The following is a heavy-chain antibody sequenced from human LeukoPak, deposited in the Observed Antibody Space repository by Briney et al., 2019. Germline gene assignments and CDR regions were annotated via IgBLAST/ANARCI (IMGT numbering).Heavy chain of an antibody. V-gene: IGHV3-48*01. J-gene: IGHJ5*02. CDR1: GFTFSSYE. CDR3: AVQGGQSNWFDP. CDR2: ISGSSSTI. Sequence: GGSLRLSCAASGFTFSSYEMNWVRQAPGKGLEWVSHISGSSSTIYYADSVKGRFTISRDNAKNSLYLQMNSLRAEDTAVYYCAVQGGQSNWFDPWGQGTLVTVSS.